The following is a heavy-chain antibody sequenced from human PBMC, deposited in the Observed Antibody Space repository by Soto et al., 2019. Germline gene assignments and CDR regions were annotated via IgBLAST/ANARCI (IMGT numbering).Heavy chain of an antibody. Sequence: SETLSLTCTVSGGSISSYYWSWIRQPPGKGLEKIRVIYYSGSTNYNPSLKSRVTISVDTSKNQFSLKLSSVTAADTAVYYCARVAKRYCSSTSCSSRYYYYYMDVWGKGTTVTVSS. V-gene: IGHV4-59*08. CDR3: ARVAKRYCSSTSCSSRYYYYYMDV. D-gene: IGHD2-2*01. CDR1: GGSISSYY. J-gene: IGHJ6*03. CDR2: IYYSGST.